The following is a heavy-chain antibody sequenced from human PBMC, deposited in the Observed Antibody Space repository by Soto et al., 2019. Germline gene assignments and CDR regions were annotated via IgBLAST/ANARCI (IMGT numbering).Heavy chain of an antibody. J-gene: IGHJ6*02. CDR1: GGSISSSSYY. Sequence: TLSLSFTVSGGSISSSSYYWGWIRQPQGKGLEWIGSIYYSGSTYYNPSLKTQLTTSLYTSKNQFSLKSSSLTHSDTAVYYCARRRLDYSVSSHYYYCGMDVWGHGT. D-gene: IGHD6-6*01. CDR2: IYYSGST. CDR3: ARRRLDYSVSSHYYYCGMDV. V-gene: IGHV4-39*01.